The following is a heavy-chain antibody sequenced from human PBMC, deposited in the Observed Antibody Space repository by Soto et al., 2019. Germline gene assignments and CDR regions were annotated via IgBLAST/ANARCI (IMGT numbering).Heavy chain of an antibody. J-gene: IGHJ6*02. CDR3: ASGGKDCRHGVCSFYGMDG. D-gene: IGHD2-8*01. CDR1: GYTFTSYG. CDR2: ISAYNGNT. Sequence: QVQLVQSGAEVKQPGASVKVSCKASGYTFTSYGISWVRQAPGQGLEWMGWISAYNGNTNYAQKLQGRVTMTTDTSTSTGYMGLRSMRSDDTAVYYCASGGKDCRHGVCSFYGMDGWGQGTTGTVSS. V-gene: IGHV1-18*01.